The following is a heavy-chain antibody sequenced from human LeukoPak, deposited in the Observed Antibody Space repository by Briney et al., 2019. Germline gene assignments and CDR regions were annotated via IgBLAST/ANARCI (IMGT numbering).Heavy chain of an antibody. D-gene: IGHD2-2*01. CDR2: INPNSGGT. J-gene: IGHJ6*03. CDR1: GYTFTGYY. CDR3: ATDCSSTSCRRQVGYMDV. Sequence: ASVKVSCKASGYTFTGYYMHWVRQAPGQGREGMGWINPNSGGTNYAQKFQGRVTMTRDTSISTAYMERSRLRSDDTAVYYCATDCSSTSCRRQVGYMDVWGKGTTVTVSS. V-gene: IGHV1-2*02.